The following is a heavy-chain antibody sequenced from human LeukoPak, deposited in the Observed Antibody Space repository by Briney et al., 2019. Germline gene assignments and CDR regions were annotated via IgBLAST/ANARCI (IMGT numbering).Heavy chain of an antibody. CDR2: IYYTGST. CDR3: ARGTGGGYFYFED. D-gene: IGHD5-12*01. J-gene: IGHJ4*02. CDR1: GGSISVDY. Sequence: SETLSLTCTVSGGSISVDYWTWIRQPPGKGLEWIGYIYYTGSTNYNPSLESRVTISIDTSKNQFSLKLRSVTAADTALYYCARGTGGGYFYFEDWGQGTLVTVSS. V-gene: IGHV4-59*01.